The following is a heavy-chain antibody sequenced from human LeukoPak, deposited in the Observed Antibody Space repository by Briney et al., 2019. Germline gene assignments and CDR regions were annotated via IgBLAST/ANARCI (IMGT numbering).Heavy chain of an antibody. CDR2: INWNGGST. CDR3: AKRADPDRYFDY. CDR1: GFTFSSYG. Sequence: GGSLRLSCAASGFTFSSYGMSWARQAPGKGLEWVSGINWNGGSTGYADSVKGRFTISRDNAKNSLYLQMNSLRAEDTALYYCAKRADPDRYFDYWGQGTLVTVSS. V-gene: IGHV3-20*04. J-gene: IGHJ4*02.